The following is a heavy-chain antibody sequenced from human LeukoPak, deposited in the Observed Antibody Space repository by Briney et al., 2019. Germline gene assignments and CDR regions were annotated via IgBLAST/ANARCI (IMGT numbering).Heavy chain of an antibody. CDR2: ISSSSSYI. J-gene: IGHJ3*02. CDR3: ARASEQLVISDAFDI. CDR1: GFTFSSYS. V-gene: IGHV3-21*01. D-gene: IGHD6-13*01. Sequence: GGSLRLSCAASGFTFSSYSMNWVRQAPGKGLEWVSSISSSSSYIYYADSVKGRFTISRDNAKNSLYLQMNSLRAEDTAVYYCARASEQLVISDAFDIWGQGTMVTVSS.